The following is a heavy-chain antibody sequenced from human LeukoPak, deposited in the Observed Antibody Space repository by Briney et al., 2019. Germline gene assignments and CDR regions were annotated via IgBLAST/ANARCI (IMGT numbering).Heavy chain of an antibody. V-gene: IGHV3-23*01. CDR3: ARDAGRLPTSPTDS. J-gene: IGHJ4*02. CDR2: VSGSGATT. Sequence: GGSLRLSCAASGLTFSNYAMRWVRQDPGKGLAWVSTVSGSGATTYYADSVKGRFTISRDNSKNTLYLQMSSLRVDDTAVYYCARDAGRLPTSPTDSWGQGSLVTVSS. CDR1: GLTFSNYA. D-gene: IGHD2-15*01.